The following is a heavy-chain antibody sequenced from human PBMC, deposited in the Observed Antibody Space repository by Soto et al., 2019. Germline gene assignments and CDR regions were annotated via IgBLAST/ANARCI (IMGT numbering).Heavy chain of an antibody. D-gene: IGHD3-22*01. Sequence: PASLSPTCALYGASFSAYYCRWICQPPWKGLPWIGESNHSGSTNYNPSPKRRVTISADTSKNQFSLKLSSVTAADTAVYYCARSRYYYDSSGYHYFDYWGQGTLLAVYS. CDR2: SNHSGST. V-gene: IGHV4-34*01. J-gene: IGHJ4*02. CDR3: ARSRYYYDSSGYHYFDY. CDR1: GASFSAYY.